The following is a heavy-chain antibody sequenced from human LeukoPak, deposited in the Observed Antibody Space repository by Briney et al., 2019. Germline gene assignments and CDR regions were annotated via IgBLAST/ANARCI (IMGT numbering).Heavy chain of an antibody. CDR3: GRGGIAVAGRLDY. CDR2: SNPSDGSA. Sequence: ASVKVSCKASGYTLSSHYMHWVRQAPGQGLEWMGVSNPSDGSATYTQKFQGRVTMTRDTSTSTVYMELSRLRSEDTAVYYCGRGGIAVAGRLDYWGQGTLVTVSS. V-gene: IGHV1-46*01. D-gene: IGHD6-19*01. J-gene: IGHJ4*02. CDR1: GYTLSSHY.